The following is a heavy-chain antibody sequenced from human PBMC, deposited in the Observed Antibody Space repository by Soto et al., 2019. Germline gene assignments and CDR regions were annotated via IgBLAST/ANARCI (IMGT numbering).Heavy chain of an antibody. J-gene: IGHJ6*02. V-gene: IGHV4-34*01. CDR1: GGSFSGYY. CDR2: IYYSGST. CDR3: ARLKLTLGYYYYGMDV. D-gene: IGHD1-1*01. Sequence: SETLSLTCAVYGGSFSGYYWSWIRQPPGKGLEWIGEIYYSGSTYYNPSLKSRVTISVDTSKNQFSLKLSSVTAADTAVYYCARLKLTLGYYYYGMDVWGQGTTVTVSS.